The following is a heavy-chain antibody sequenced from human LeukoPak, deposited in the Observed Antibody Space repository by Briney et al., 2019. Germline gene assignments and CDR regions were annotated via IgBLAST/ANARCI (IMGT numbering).Heavy chain of an antibody. J-gene: IGHJ4*02. D-gene: IGHD6-19*01. CDR1: GFTFATYA. V-gene: IGHV3-23*01. CDR2: FYETGKT. CDR3: AKRGAGSGGLHY. Sequence: QPGGSLRLSCAASGFTFATYAMSWVRQAPGKGLEWVSTFYETGKTDHADSVKGRFTISRDISKNTLYLQMNSLRAEDTATYYCAKRGAGSGGLHYWGQGTLVTVSS.